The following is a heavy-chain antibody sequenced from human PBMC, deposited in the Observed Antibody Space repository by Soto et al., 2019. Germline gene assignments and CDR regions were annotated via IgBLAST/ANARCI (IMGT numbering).Heavy chain of an antibody. J-gene: IGHJ4*02. CDR1: GGSISSGAYY. CDR3: ARANYFDSSGPFDY. D-gene: IGHD3-22*01. V-gene: IGHV4-31*03. CDR2: IYYSGST. Sequence: SETLSLTCTVSGGSISSGAYYWSWIRQHPGKGLEWIGYIYYSGSTYHNPSLESRVTLSVDTSRKQFSLKVSSVTAADTAVYYCARANYFDSSGPFDYWGPGTWSPSPQ.